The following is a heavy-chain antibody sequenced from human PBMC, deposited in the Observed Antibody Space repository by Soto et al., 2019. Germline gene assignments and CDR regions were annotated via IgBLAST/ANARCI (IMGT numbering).Heavy chain of an antibody. CDR2: VYWNDDK. CDR3: AQLNKRGYYFDS. D-gene: IGHD2-15*01. CDR1: GFSLSTSQVG. J-gene: IGHJ4*02. V-gene: IGHV2-5*01. Sequence: SGPTLVNPTQTLTLTCTFSGFSLSTSQVGVGWIRQPPGKALEWLAHVYWNDDKYYSLSLKSRLTIIKDTSKSQVVLTMTNMDPVDTATSYCAQLNKRGYYFDSWGQGALVTVSS.